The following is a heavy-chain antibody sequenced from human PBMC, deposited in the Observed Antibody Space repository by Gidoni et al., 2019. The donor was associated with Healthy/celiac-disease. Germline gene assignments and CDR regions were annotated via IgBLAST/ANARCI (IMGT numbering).Heavy chain of an antibody. CDR3: TRGTRTNWSPDFDC. CDR1: GFTFSSYW. J-gene: IGHJ4*02. V-gene: IGHV3-74*01. Sequence: EVQLVESGGGLVQPRGSLRLSCVASGFTFSSYWMHWVRQAPGKGLVWVSRINSDGSSTIYADSVKGRFTTSRDNTKNTLYLQMNRLRAEDTAVYYCTRGTRTNWSPDFDCWGQGTLVTVSS. D-gene: IGHD1-1*01. CDR2: INSDGSST.